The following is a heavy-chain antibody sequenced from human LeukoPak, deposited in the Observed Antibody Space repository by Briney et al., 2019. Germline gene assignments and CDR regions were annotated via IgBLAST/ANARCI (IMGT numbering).Heavy chain of an antibody. D-gene: IGHD6-13*01. CDR1: GFTFSSYA. J-gene: IGHJ4*02. CDR2: DGNNN. V-gene: IGHV3-30*18. Sequence: GGSLRLSCAAAGFTFSSYAMSWVRQAPGKGLEWVAVDGNNNYYTDSVKGRFTISRDNSKNTLFLEMNSLRAEDTAVYYCAKEGAAGGKMQFCFDYWGQGTLVTVSS. CDR3: AKEGAAGGKMQFCFDY.